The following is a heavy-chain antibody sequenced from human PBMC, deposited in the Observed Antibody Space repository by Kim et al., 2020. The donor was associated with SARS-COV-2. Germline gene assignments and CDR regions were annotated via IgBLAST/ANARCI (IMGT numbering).Heavy chain of an antibody. D-gene: IGHD3-10*01. J-gene: IGHJ5*02. Sequence: SVKGRFTISRDNSKNTLYLQMNSLRAEDTAVYYCATGRKLLWFGADWFDPWGQGTLVTVSS. V-gene: IGHV3-30*03. CDR3: ATGRKLLWFGADWFDP.